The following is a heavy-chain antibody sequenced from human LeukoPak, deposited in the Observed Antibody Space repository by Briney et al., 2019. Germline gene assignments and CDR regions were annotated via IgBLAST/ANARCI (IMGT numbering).Heavy chain of an antibody. CDR2: ISSSSSYI. V-gene: IGHV3-21*01. CDR1: GFTFSSYS. J-gene: IGHJ4*02. D-gene: IGHD4-17*01. Sequence: PGGSLRLSCAASGFTFSSYSMNWVRQAPGKGLEWVSSISSSSSYIYYADSVKGRFTISRDNAKNSLYLQMNSLRAEDTAVYYCARDRVGYGDYVSFDYWGQGTLVTVSS. CDR3: ARDRVGYGDYVSFDY.